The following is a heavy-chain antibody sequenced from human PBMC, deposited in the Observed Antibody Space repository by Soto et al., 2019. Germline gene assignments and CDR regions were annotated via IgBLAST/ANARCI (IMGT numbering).Heavy chain of an antibody. D-gene: IGHD3-16*01. CDR3: ASAWGPSYYYGMDV. Sequence: QVQLVQSGAEVKKPGSSVKVSCKASGGTFSSYAISWVRQAPGQGLEWMGGIIPIFGTADYAQKFQGRVAXTADAATRTAYMELSGLRSEATAVYYCASAWGPSYYYGMDVWGQGTTVTVSS. V-gene: IGHV1-69*12. CDR1: GGTFSSYA. J-gene: IGHJ6*02. CDR2: IIPIFGTA.